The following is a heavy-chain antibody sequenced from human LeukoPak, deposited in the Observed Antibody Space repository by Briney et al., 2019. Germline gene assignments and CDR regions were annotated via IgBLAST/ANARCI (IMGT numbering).Heavy chain of an antibody. CDR1: GGSFSGYY. CDR3: ARHSRWPDAFDI. CDR2: INHSGST. Sequence: SETLSLTCAVYGGSFSGYYWSWIRQPPGKGLEWIGEINHSGSTNYNPSLKSRVTISVDTSKNQFSLKLSSVTAADTAVYYCARHSRWPDAFDIWGQGTMVTVSS. J-gene: IGHJ3*02. D-gene: IGHD4-23*01. V-gene: IGHV4-34*01.